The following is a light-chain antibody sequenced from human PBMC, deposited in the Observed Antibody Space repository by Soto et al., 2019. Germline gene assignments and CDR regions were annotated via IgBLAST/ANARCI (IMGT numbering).Light chain of an antibody. CDR3: QHYGTASYT. V-gene: IGKV3-20*01. CDR2: GAS. CDR1: QSVSSTY. J-gene: IGKJ2*01. Sequence: EIVLTQSPGTLSLSPGERATLSCRASQSVSSTYLAWYQQKPGQAPRLLISGASSRATGIPDRFSGSGSGTDFTLTISRLEPEDFAVYYCQHYGTASYTFGQGTKVEIK.